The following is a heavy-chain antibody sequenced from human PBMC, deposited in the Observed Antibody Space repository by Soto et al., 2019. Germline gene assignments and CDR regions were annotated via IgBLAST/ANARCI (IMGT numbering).Heavy chain of an antibody. CDR3: ARGQAGGSWFDP. D-gene: IGHD3-16*01. J-gene: IGHJ5*02. CDR2: INHSGST. V-gene: IGHV4-34*01. Sequence: SETLSLTCAVYGGSFSGYYWSWIRQPPGKGLEWIGEINHSGSTNYNPSLKSRVTISVDTSKNQFSLKLSSVTAADTAVYYCARGQAGGSWFDPWGQGTLVTVSS. CDR1: GGSFSGYY.